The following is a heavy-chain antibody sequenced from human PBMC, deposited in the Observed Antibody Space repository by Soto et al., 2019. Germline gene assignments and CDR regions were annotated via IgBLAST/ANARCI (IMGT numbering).Heavy chain of an antibody. V-gene: IGHV3-9*01. CDR1: GFTFDDYA. CDR3: AKDAAIYGADFDY. J-gene: IGHJ4*02. CDR2: ISWNSGSI. D-gene: IGHD4-17*01. Sequence: GGSLRLSCAASGFTFDDYAMHWVRQAPGKGLEWVSGISWNSGSIGYADSVKGRFTISRDNAKNSLYLQMNSLRAEDTALYYCAKDAAIYGADFDYWGQGTLVTVSS.